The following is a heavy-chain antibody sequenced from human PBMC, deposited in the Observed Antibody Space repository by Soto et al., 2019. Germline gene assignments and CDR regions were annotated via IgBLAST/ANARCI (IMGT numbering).Heavy chain of an antibody. CDR2: IYHTVNT. V-gene: IGHV4-59*11. Sequence: SETLSLTCSVSGVSIGIHFWSWIRHAPGKGPELVGYIYHTVNTNYNPALKSRVTISMDTSKNQLSLQLTSVTAADTAVYYCARLQYTVVTALDIWGQGTMVTVS. J-gene: IGHJ3*02. CDR1: GVSIGIHF. CDR3: ARLQYTVVTALDI. D-gene: IGHD2-15*01.